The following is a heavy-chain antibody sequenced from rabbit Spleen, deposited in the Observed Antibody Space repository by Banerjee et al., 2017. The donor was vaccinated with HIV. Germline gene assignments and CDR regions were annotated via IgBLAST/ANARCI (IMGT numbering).Heavy chain of an antibody. CDR3: AGRGSAYGYAYGL. CDR2: IAGDSSGFT. V-gene: IGHV1S45*01. D-gene: IGHD6-1*01. Sequence: QEQLVESGGGLVKPGASLTLICTASGFSFSSNEYMCWVRQAPGKGLEWISCIAGDSSGFTYSATWAKGRFTCSKTSSTTVTLQMTSLTVADTATYFCAGRGSAYGYAYGLWGQGTLVTVS. J-gene: IGHJ4*01. CDR1: GFSFSSNEY.